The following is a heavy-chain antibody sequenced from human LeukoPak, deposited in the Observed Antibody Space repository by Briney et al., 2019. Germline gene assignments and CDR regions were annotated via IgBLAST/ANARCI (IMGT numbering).Heavy chain of an antibody. CDR3: AKKLDPGAFDY. V-gene: IGHV3-23*01. J-gene: IGHJ4*02. Sequence: GGSLRLSCAASGFTFSDYYMSWIRQAPGKGLEWVSVISASGKIIYYGDSVKGRFAISRDNSKNTLFLQMNSLRAEDTALYYCAKKLDPGAFDYWGQGTLVTVSS. CDR2: ISASGKII. CDR1: GFTFSDYY. D-gene: IGHD1-1*01.